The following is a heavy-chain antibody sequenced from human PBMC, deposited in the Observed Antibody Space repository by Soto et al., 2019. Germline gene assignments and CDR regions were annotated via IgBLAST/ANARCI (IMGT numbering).Heavy chain of an antibody. J-gene: IGHJ3*01. D-gene: IGHD3-22*01. V-gene: IGHV1-24*01. Sequence: QVQLVQSGAEVKKPGASVKVSCKVSGYTLTELSMHWVRQAPGKGLEWMGGFDPEDGETIYAQKYQSIVTMTDNTSTNTVYMELSSLRYEDTAVYYCATPEGSSGAFDFWGQGTMVTVSS. CDR2: FDPEDGET. CDR3: ATPEGSSGAFDF. CDR1: GYTLTELS.